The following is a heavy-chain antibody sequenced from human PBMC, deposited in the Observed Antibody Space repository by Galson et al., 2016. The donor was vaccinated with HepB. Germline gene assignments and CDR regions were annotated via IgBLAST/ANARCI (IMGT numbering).Heavy chain of an antibody. CDR2: ISGSGSST. CDR3: TRDGALPGGWVWIDP. CDR1: GFTFSTYA. V-gene: IGHV3-23*01. Sequence: SLRLSCAASGFTFSTYAMSWVRQAPGKGLEWVSLISGSGSSTFYVDSVKGRFAVSRDNAKNSVYLQMNSLRVEDTAVYYCTRDGALPGGWVWIDPWGQGTLVIVSS. J-gene: IGHJ5*02. D-gene: IGHD6-19*01.